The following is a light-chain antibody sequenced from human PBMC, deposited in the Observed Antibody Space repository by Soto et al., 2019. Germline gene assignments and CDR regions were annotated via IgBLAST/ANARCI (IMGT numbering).Light chain of an antibody. CDR1: SSDVGGYNY. J-gene: IGLJ1*01. CDR2: EVS. V-gene: IGLV2-8*01. CDR3: SSYAGSYSF. Sequence: QSALTQPPSASGSPGQSVTISCTGTSSDVGGYNYVSWYQQHPGKAPKLMIYEVSKRPSGVPDRFSGSKSGNTASLTVSGLQAEDEADYYCSSYAGSYSFFGTGPRSPS.